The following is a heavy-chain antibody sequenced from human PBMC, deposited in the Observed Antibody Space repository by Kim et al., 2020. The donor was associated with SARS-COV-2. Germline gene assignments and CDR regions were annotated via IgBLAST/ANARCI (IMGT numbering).Heavy chain of an antibody. J-gene: IGHJ6*02. Sequence: SVKVSCKVSGGSFRTYVMSWVRQAPGQGFEGMGGLIPPMGTPSLAQKFQGRGTITADESTTTTYMELSGLRSEDTAVYYCARGGEELNYQNVVDVWGQGTPVIVPS. CDR1: GGSFRTYV. D-gene: IGHD1-7*01. V-gene: IGHV1-69*13. CDR3: ARGGEELNYQNVVDV. CDR2: LIPPMGTP.